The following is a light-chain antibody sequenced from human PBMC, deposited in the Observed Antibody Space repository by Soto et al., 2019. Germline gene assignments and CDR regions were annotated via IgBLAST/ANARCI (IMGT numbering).Light chain of an antibody. V-gene: IGLV2-14*03. CDR3: SSYTSTSTVV. CDR2: DVT. Sequence: QSALTQPASVSGSPGQSITISCTGTSSDVGGYNYVSWYQHHPGKAPKLMIYDVTNRPSGVSDRFSGSKSGNTASLTISGLQAEDEADYYCSSYTSTSTVVFGGETKLTVL. J-gene: IGLJ2*01. CDR1: SSDVGGYNY.